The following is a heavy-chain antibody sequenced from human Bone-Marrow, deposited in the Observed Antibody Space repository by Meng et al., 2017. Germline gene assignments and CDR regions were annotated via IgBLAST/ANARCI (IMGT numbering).Heavy chain of an antibody. CDR2: INPTSGDT. Sequence: SEAEVKRPGASVKDSCKPSGYYFPDYYIHWVRRAPGQGLEWMGRINPTSGDTHYAQKFQARVTMTGDTSISTAYMELSGLRSDDTAMYYCARDEDISAAGKLFGDYWGQGTLVTVSS. V-gene: IGHV1-2*06. CDR3: ARDEDISAAGKLFGDY. D-gene: IGHD6-25*01. CDR1: GYYFPDYY. J-gene: IGHJ4*02.